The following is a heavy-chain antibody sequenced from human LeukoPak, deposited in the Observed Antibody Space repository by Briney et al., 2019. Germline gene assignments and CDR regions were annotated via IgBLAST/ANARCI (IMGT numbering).Heavy chain of an antibody. Sequence: GGSLRLSCAASGFTFSNYEMNWVRQAPGKGLEWVSYISSSGSTIYYADSVKGRFTISRDNAKNSLYLQMNSLRAEDTALYYCANSLHCTSHCAIDYWGQGTLVTVPS. V-gene: IGHV3-48*03. CDR2: ISSSGSTI. CDR3: ANSLHCTSHCAIDY. CDR1: GFTFSNYE. D-gene: IGHD2-2*01. J-gene: IGHJ4*02.